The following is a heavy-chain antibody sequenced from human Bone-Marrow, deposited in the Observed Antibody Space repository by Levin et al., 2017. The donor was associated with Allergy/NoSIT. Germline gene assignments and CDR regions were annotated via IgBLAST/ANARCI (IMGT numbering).Heavy chain of an antibody. V-gene: IGHV3-72*01. CDR3: SRGPLGFTYYGMDV. J-gene: IGHJ6*02. CDR2: IRNKANSYST. Sequence: GASVKVSCATSGFTFSDHYMDWVRQAPGKGLEWVGRIRNKANSYSTDYAASVKGRFTISRDDSKNSLYLQMNSLKTEDTAVYYCSRGPLGFTYYGMDVWGQGTTVTVSS. D-gene: IGHD2-15*01. CDR1: GFTFSDHY.